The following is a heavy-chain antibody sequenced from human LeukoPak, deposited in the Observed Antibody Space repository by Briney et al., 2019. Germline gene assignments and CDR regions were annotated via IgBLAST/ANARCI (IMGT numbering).Heavy chain of an antibody. CDR3: ARRRPGYKYGYLDS. CDR1: GFTFDDFA. Sequence: AGGSLRLSFVASGFTFDDFAMHWVRQAPGKGLEWVSLISGDGGTAHYADSAKGRFTVSRDNSNSSLYLQITGLRTDDTAFYYCARRRPGYKYGYLDSWGQGALVIVSS. CDR2: ISGDGGTA. V-gene: IGHV3-43*02. D-gene: IGHD5-18*01. J-gene: IGHJ4*02.